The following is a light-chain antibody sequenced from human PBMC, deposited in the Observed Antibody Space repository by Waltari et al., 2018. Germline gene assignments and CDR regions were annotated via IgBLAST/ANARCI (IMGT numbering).Light chain of an antibody. V-gene: IGKV3-11*01. CDR3: QQRSNWPPYT. CDR1: QSISRY. Sequence: EIVLTQSPATLSLSPGERATLSCRASQSISRYLAWYQQKPGQAPRLLIYDASNRATGIPARFIRSGSGTDFTLTSSSLEPEDLAVYYCQQRSNWPPYTFGQGTKLEIK. J-gene: IGKJ2*01. CDR2: DAS.